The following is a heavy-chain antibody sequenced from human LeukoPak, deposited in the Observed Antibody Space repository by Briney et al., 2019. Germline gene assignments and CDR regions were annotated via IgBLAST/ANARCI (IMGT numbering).Heavy chain of an antibody. D-gene: IGHD1-26*01. CDR3: ARGKGANRYYYMDV. CDR2: INHSGST. CDR1: GGSFSGYY. Sequence: SETLSLTCAVYGGSFSGYYWSWVRQPPGKGLEWIGEINHSGSTNYNPSLKSRVTISVDTSKNQFSLKLSSVTAADTAVYYCARGKGANRYYYMDVWGKGTTVTVSS. J-gene: IGHJ6*03. V-gene: IGHV4-34*01.